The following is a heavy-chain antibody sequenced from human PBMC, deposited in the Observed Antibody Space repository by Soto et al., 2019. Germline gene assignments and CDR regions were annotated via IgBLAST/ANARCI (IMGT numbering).Heavy chain of an antibody. V-gene: IGHV4-39*01. CDR3: ARRLYYDSSGFEGGGMDV. Sequence: SETLSLTCTVSGGSISSSSYYWGWIRQPPGKGLEWIGSIYYSGSTYYNPSLKSRVTISVDTSKNQISLKLRYVTAADTALYYFARRLYYDSSGFEGGGMDVWGQGTTVTVSS. D-gene: IGHD3-22*01. CDR2: IYYSGST. CDR1: GGSISSSSYY. J-gene: IGHJ6*02.